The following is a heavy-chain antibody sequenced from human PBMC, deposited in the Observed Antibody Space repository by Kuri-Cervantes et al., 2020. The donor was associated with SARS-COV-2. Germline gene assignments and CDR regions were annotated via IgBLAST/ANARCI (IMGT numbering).Heavy chain of an antibody. D-gene: IGHD6-13*01. V-gene: IGHV3-30-3*01. CDR1: GFTFSSYA. CDR2: ISYDGSNK. CDR3: TTEYSSSWYKYYFDY. J-gene: IGHJ4*02. Sequence: GESLKISCAASGFTFSSYAMHWVRQAPGKGLEWVAVISYDGSNKYYADSVKGRFTISRDNSKNTLYLQMNSLKTEDIAVYYCTTEYSSSWYKYYFDYWGQGTLVTVSS.